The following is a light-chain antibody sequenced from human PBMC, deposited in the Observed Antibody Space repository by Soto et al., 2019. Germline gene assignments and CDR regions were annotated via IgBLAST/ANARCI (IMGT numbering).Light chain of an antibody. CDR2: EVS. CDR3: QSYDHTLSRSL. CDR1: SSDVGDYNY. Sequence: QSALTQPPSASGSLGQSVTIPCTGTSSDVGDYNYVSWYQQHPGKVPKLMIYEVSKRPSGVPDRFSGSKSGTSASLAITGLQAEDEADYYCQSYDHTLSRSLFGGGTKVTVL. V-gene: IGLV2-8*01. J-gene: IGLJ3*02.